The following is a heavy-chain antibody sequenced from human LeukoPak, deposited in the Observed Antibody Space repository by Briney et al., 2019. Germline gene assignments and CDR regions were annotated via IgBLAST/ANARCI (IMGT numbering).Heavy chain of an antibody. J-gene: IGHJ4*02. V-gene: IGHV3-7*01. Sequence: GGSPRLSCEGSGFTFSIYWMSWVRQAPGKGLEWVANMKEDGSEKYYVDSVKGRFTISKDNAKNSLYLQMNSLRAEDTAVYYCTRDESWGQGTLVTVSS. CDR2: MKEDGSEK. CDR1: GFTFSIYW. CDR3: TRDES.